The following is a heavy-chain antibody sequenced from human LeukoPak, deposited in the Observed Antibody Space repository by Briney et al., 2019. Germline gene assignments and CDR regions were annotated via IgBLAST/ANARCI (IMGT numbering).Heavy chain of an antibody. D-gene: IGHD6-13*01. Sequence: SETLSLTCTVSGGSITSDHWTWIRQPPGKGLEYIGYLFNIGSTNYTPSLKSRVPISLDTSRNQFSLKLTSVTAADTAVYYCARLALSYYSGNWYHWFDPWGQGTLVTVSS. V-gene: IGHV4-59*08. J-gene: IGHJ5*02. CDR2: LFNIGST. CDR3: ARLALSYYSGNWYHWFDP. CDR1: GGSITSDH.